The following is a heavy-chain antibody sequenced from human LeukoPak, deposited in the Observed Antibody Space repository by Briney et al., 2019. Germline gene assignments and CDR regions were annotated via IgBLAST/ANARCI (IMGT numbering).Heavy chain of an antibody. V-gene: IGHV4-34*01. CDR2: INHSGST. J-gene: IGHJ4*02. CDR3: ARVGPLFRLVTHPHFDY. D-gene: IGHD2-21*02. CDR1: GGSFSGYY. Sequence: PSETLSLTCAVYGGSFSGYYWSWIRQPPGKGLEWIGEINHSGSTNYNPSLKSRVTISVDTSKNQFSLKLSSVTAADTAVYYCARVGPLFRLVTHPHFDYWGQGTLVTVSS.